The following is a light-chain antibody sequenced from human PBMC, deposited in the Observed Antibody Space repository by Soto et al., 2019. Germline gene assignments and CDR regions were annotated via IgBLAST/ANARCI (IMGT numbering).Light chain of an antibody. CDR1: ISNIGSNY. J-gene: IGLJ2*01. V-gene: IGLV1-47*01. Sequence: QAVVTQPPSASGTPGQRVTISCSGSISNIGSNYVYWYQQLPGTAPKLLIYRNNQRPSGVPDRFSGSKSGTAASLAISGLRSEDEADYYCAAWDDSLSGHVVFGGGTKLTVL. CDR2: RNN. CDR3: AAWDDSLSGHVV.